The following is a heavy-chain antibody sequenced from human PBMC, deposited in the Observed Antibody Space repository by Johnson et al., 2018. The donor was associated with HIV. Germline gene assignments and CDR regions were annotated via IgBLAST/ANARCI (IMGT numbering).Heavy chain of an antibody. J-gene: IGHJ3*02. V-gene: IGHV3-33*01. CDR1: GFTFNSYG. Sequence: QVQLVESGGGVVQPGRSLRLSCGASGFTFNSYGMHWVRQAPGKGLEWVAVIWYDGSNKYYADSVKGRFTISRDNSKNTLYLQMNSLRPDDSAVYYCARDRWLGDAFDIWGQGTMVTVSS. CDR2: IWYDGSNK. D-gene: IGHD6-19*01. CDR3: ARDRWLGDAFDI.